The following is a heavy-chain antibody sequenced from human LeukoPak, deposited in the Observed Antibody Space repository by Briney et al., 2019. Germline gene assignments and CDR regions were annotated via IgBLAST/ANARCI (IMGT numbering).Heavy chain of an antibody. CDR2: INRDGSQK. Sequence: GGSLRLSCAASGFSLSGYWMTWVRQAPGKGLEWVANINRDGSQKNHVDSVQGRFTISRDNAKNSLYLQMNSLRAEDTAVYYCARRRYSTSLGDFDYWGQGTLVTVSS. V-gene: IGHV3-7*03. D-gene: IGHD6-13*01. CDR3: ARRRYSTSLGDFDY. J-gene: IGHJ4*02. CDR1: GFSLSGYW.